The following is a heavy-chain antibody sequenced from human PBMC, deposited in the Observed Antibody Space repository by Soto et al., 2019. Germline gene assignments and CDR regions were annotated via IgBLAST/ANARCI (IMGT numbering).Heavy chain of an antibody. CDR3: ASGQVGATTWFDP. V-gene: IGHV4-31*03. Sequence: TLSLTCTVSGASISSGGYYWSWIRQDPGKGLEWLGYIYDNGTTYYNPSLKSRVSISRDKSENQFSLKMTSLTAADTAVYYCASGQVGATTWFDPWGQGTKVTVSS. CDR1: GASISSGGYY. D-gene: IGHD1-26*01. J-gene: IGHJ5*02. CDR2: IYDNGTT.